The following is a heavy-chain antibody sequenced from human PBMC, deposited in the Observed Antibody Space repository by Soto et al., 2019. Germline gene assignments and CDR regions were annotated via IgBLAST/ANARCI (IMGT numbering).Heavy chain of an antibody. J-gene: IGHJ4*02. CDR3: ANDRQNGNYYVRGVTYYFEY. CDR1: GLSFSSYW. V-gene: IGHV3-7*03. CDR2: IKQDESEK. D-gene: IGHD3-10*02. Sequence: QPGGSLRLSCATSGLSFSSYWMSWVRQAPGKGLEWVANIKQDESEKNYVDSVKGRFTISRDNAKNSLYLQMNSLRAEDTAVYFCANDRQNGNYYVRGVTYYFEYWGQGTLVTVSS.